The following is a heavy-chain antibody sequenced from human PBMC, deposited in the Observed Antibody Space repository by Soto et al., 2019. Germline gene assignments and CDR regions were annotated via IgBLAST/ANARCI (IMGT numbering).Heavy chain of an antibody. D-gene: IGHD5-18*01. Sequence: GAPVKLSSKASGYTFTSYDINWVRQATGQGLEWMGWMNPNSGNTVYAQKFQGRVTMTRNTSISTAYMELSSLRSEDTAVYYCARERSYGLDYWGQGTLVTVSS. V-gene: IGHV1-8*01. CDR1: GYTFTSYD. CDR2: MNPNSGNT. CDR3: ARERSYGLDY. J-gene: IGHJ4*02.